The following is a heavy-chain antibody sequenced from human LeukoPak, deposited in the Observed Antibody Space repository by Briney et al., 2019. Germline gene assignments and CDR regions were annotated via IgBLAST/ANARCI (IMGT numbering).Heavy chain of an antibody. CDR2: INHSGST. Sequence: SETLSLTCAVSGGSISSGGYSWSWIRQPPGKGLEWIGYINHSGSTNYNPSLKSRVTISVDTSKNQFSLKLSSVTAADTAVYYCARYFYYYDSSGYHGLFDYWGQGTLVTVSS. CDR1: GGSISSGGYS. D-gene: IGHD3-22*01. V-gene: IGHV4-30-2*01. J-gene: IGHJ4*02. CDR3: ARYFYYYDSSGYHGLFDY.